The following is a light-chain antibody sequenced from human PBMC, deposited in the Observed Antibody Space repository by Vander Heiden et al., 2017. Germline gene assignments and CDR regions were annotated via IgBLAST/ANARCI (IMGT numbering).Light chain of an antibody. CDR1: QSVIYSSNDKNY. CDR3: QQYYTTPYT. V-gene: IGKV4-1*01. Sequence: ILMPQSPDSLAVSLGERATINCKSSQSVIYSSNDKNYLAWYQQKAGQPPKLLIYWASTRESGVPDRFSGSGSGTDFTLTISSLQAEDVAVYYCQQYYTTPYTFGQGTKV. J-gene: IGKJ2*01. CDR2: WAS.